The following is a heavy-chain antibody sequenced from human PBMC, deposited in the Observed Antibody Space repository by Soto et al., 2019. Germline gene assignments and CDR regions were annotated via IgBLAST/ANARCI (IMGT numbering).Heavy chain of an antibody. V-gene: IGHV1-3*01. CDR2: INAGNGNT. CDR1: GYTFTSYA. J-gene: IGHJ6*02. CDR3: AREGLVLVQTTVNSDYYYYAMEV. D-gene: IGHD2-2*01. Sequence: ASVKVSCKASGYTFTSYAMHWVRQAPGQRLEWMGWINAGNGNTKYSQKFQGRVTITRDTSASTAYMELSSLRSEDTAVYYCAREGLVLVQTTVNSDYYYYAMEVWGQGTTVTVSS.